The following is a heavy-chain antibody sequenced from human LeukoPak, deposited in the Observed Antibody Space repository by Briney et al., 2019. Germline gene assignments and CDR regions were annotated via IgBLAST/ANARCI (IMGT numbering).Heavy chain of an antibody. CDR3: ARGRRFHASGTYSSAAPDY. V-gene: IGHV4-59*01. J-gene: IGHJ4*02. Sequence: SETLSLTYTVSTDSISPFFWNWIRQSPGKGLEWIGYVSYSGTSSYNPSLKSRVTISIDTSKNQFSLNLNSMTAADTALYYCARGRRFHASGTYSSAAPDYWGQGILVTVSS. D-gene: IGHD3-10*01. CDR2: VSYSGTS. CDR1: TDSISPFF.